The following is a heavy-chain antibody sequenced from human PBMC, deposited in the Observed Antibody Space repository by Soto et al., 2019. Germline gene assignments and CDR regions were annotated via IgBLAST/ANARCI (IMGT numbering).Heavy chain of an antibody. CDR3: ARENKDTAITYYYYYMDV. J-gene: IGHJ6*03. CDR1: GYTFTSYA. CDR2: INASGGST. Sequence: ASVKVSCKASGYTFTSYAMHWVRQAPGQRLEWMGIINASGGSTSYAQKFQGRVTMTRDTSTSTVYMELSSLRSEDTAVYYCARENKDTAITYYYYYMDVWGKGTTVTVSS. V-gene: IGHV1-46*03. D-gene: IGHD5-18*01.